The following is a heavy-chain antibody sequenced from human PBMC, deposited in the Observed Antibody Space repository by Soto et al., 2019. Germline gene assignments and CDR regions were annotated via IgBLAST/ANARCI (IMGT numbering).Heavy chain of an antibody. D-gene: IGHD6-6*01. Sequence: ASVKVSCKASGYTFTSYYMHWVRQAPGQGLEWMGIINPSGGSTSYAQKFQGRVTMTRDTSTSTVYMELSSLRSEDTAVYYCARARRSSSQVVPSDAFDIWGQGTMGTVS. J-gene: IGHJ3*02. CDR3: ARARRSSSQVVPSDAFDI. CDR1: GYTFTSYY. V-gene: IGHV1-46*01. CDR2: INPSGGST.